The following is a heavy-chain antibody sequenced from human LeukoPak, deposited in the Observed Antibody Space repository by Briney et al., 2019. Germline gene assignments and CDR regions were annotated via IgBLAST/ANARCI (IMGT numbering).Heavy chain of an antibody. CDR2: MNPNSGNT. J-gene: IGHJ4*02. CDR1: GYTYTSYD. D-gene: IGHD3-16*01. V-gene: IGHV1-8*01. Sequence: GASVKVYCEASGYTYTSYDINWVRQATGQGLEWMGWMNPNSGNTGYAQKFQGGVTMTRNTSISTAYMELSSLRSEDTAVYYCARGGTYVVYWGQGTLVTVSS. CDR3: ARGGTYVVY.